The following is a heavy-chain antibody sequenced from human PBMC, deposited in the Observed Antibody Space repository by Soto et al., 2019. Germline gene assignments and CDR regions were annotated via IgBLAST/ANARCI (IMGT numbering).Heavy chain of an antibody. J-gene: IGHJ4*02. CDR1: GGSISSGGYS. V-gene: IGHV4-30-2*01. CDR2: IYHSGST. CDR3: ARQRWFDY. Sequence: PSETLSLTCAVSGGSISSGGYSWSWIRQPPGKGLEWIGYIYHSGSTYYNPSLKSRVTISVDTSRNQFSLKLNSVTAADTAVYYCARQRWFDYWGQGTLVTVSS.